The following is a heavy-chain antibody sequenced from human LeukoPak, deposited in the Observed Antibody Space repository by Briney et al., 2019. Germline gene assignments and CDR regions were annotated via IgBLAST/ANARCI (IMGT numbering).Heavy chain of an antibody. D-gene: IGHD2-15*01. J-gene: IGHJ4*02. CDR1: GGSFSGYY. CDR3: ARIFSEIQHFDY. V-gene: IGHV4-34*01. Sequence: PSETLSLTCAAYGGSFSGYYWSWIRQPPGKGLEWIGEINHNGSTNYNPSLKSRVTISVDTSKNQFSLKLSSVTAADTAVYYCARIFSEIQHFDYWGQGTLVTVTS. CDR2: INHNGST.